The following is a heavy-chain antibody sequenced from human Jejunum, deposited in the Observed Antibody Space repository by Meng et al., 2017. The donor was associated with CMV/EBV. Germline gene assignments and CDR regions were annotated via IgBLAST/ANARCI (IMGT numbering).Heavy chain of an antibody. J-gene: IGHJ4*02. CDR2: ISSRGETP. CDR1: GFIFTSYA. V-gene: IGHV3-23*01. Sequence: EVQLLESGGGLVQPGGSLLLSCEMSGFIFTSYAMTWVRHAPGKGLEWVSGISSRGETPYYAESVKGRFTISRDNSKKMLYLQMNSLRAEDTAVYYCAKPNFGATKYYFDYWGQGTMVTVS. D-gene: IGHD5-12*01. CDR3: AKPNFGATKYYFDY.